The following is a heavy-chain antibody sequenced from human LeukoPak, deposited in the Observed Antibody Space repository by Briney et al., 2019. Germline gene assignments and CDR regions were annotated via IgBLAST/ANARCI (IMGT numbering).Heavy chain of an antibody. D-gene: IGHD3-3*01. V-gene: IGHV4-39*02. Sequence: SETLSLTCTVSGGSLSSSSYYWGWIRQPPGKGLEWISSIYYSGDTYYNLSLKSRVTTSIDTSKSQFSLRLSSVTAADTAVYYCAKDGGVRFLEWLSWGHFDYWGQGTLVTVSS. CDR1: GGSLSSSSYY. CDR3: AKDGGVRFLEWLSWGHFDY. CDR2: IYYSGDT. J-gene: IGHJ4*02.